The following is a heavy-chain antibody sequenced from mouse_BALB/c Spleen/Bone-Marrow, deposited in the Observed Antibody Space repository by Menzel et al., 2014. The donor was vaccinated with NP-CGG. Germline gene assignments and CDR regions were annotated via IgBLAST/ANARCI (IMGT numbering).Heavy chain of an antibody. CDR3: TRVITAVLATRAMDY. V-gene: IGHV1-5*01. CDR1: GYTFTSYW. D-gene: IGHD1-1*01. J-gene: IGHJ4*01. Sequence: EVQLQQSGTALARPGASVKMSCKASGYTFTSYWMHWVKQRPGQGLEWIGAIYPGNSDTSYNQKFKGKAXLTAVTSTSTAYMELSSLTNEDSAVYYCTRVITAVLATRAMDYWGQGSSVTVSS. CDR2: IYPGNSDT.